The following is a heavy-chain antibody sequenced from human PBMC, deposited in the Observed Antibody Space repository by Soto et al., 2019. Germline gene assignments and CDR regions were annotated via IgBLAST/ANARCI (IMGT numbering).Heavy chain of an antibody. J-gene: IGHJ4*02. Sequence: QVQLQESGPGLVKPSETLSLTCTVSGGSISSDYWSWIRQPPGQGLEWIGYIYYSGSTNYNPSLKSRVTISVDTSKNQFSLKLSSVTAADTAVYYCARAGWFVELAVHYWGQGTMVTVSS. CDR2: IYYSGST. CDR3: ARAGWFVELAVHY. V-gene: IGHV4-59*08. CDR1: GGSISSDY. D-gene: IGHD3-10*01.